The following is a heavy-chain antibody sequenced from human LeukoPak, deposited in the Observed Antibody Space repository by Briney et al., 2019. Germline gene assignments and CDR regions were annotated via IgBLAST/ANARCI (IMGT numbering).Heavy chain of an antibody. D-gene: IGHD6-13*01. Sequence: GRSLRLSCAASGFTFSDYYMSWIRQAPGKGLEWVSYISSSGSTIYYADSVKGRFTISRDNAKNSLYLQMNSLRAEDTAVYYCARRSSSWYFDYWGQGTLVTVSS. V-gene: IGHV3-11*01. CDR1: GFTFSDYY. CDR3: ARRSSSWYFDY. J-gene: IGHJ4*02. CDR2: ISSSGSTI.